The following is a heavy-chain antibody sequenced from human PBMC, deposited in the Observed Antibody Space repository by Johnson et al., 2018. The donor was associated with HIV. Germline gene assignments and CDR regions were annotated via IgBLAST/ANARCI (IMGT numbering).Heavy chain of an antibody. CDR1: EFTFDDYG. J-gene: IGHJ3*01. V-gene: IGHV3-20*04. CDR2: INWNGGST. Sequence: VQLVESGGGVVRPGGSLRLSCAASEFTFDDYGMNWVRQAPGKGLEWVSGINWNGGSTGYADSVKGRFTISRDNAKKSLFLHMNSLRPEDTALYYCTKDLYLGLWDSTSSRGFDVWGQGTMVTVSS. D-gene: IGHD6-6*01. CDR3: TKDLYLGLWDSTSSRGFDV.